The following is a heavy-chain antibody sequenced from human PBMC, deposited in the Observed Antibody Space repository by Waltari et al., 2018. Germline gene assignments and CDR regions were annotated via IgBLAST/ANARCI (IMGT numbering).Heavy chain of an antibody. J-gene: IGHJ1*01. CDR2: IIPIFGKA. CDR1: GGTFSSYA. V-gene: IGHV1-69*12. Sequence: QVQLVQSGAEVKKPGSAVKVPCKASGGTFSSYANSWVLQAPGQGLERMGGIIPIFGKANYAQKFQGRVTITADESTSTAYMELSSLRSEDTAVYYCARDNFCGGDCSSPEYFQHWGQGTLVTVSS. D-gene: IGHD2-21*01. CDR3: ARDNFCGGDCSSPEYFQH.